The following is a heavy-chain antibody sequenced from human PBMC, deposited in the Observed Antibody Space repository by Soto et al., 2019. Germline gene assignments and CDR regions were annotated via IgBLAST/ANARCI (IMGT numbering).Heavy chain of an antibody. Sequence: ASVKVSCKASGYTFTSYYMHWVRQAPGQGLEWMGIINPSGGSTSYAQKFQGRVTMTRDTSTSTIYMELSSLRSEDTAVYYCARAHTIFGVVITLDYWGQGTLVTVSS. CDR3: ARAHTIFGVVITLDY. V-gene: IGHV1-46*01. CDR2: INPSGGST. CDR1: GYTFTSYY. J-gene: IGHJ4*02. D-gene: IGHD3-3*01.